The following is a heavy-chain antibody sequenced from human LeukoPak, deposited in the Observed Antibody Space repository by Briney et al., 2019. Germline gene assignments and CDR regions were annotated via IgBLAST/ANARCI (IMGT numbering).Heavy chain of an antibody. D-gene: IGHD4-23*01. CDR2: INPNSGGT. CDR3: ARDYGGKSAVYYYYMDV. J-gene: IGHJ6*03. CDR1: GYTFTGYY. V-gene: IGHV1-2*02. Sequence: ASVKVSCKASGYTFTGYYMHWVRQAPGQGLEWMGWINPNSGGTNYAQKFQGRVTMTRDTSISTAYMELSRLRSDDTAVYYCARDYGGKSAVYYYYMDVWGKGTTVTISS.